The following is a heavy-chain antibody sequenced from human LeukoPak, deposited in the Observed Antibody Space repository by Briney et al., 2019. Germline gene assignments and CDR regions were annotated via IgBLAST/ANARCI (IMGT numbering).Heavy chain of an antibody. D-gene: IGHD2-15*01. CDR1: GFTFSSYA. CDR3: SQGSGQYFDY. V-gene: IGHV3-15*07. Sequence: PGGSLRLSCAASGFTFSSYAMNWIRQAPGQGLEWVGRIRSKTAGGTTDFAAPVKGRFSISRDDSKNTLYLQMNSLTSEDTGVYYCSQGSGQYFDYWGQGTLVTVSS. CDR2: IRSKTAGGTT. J-gene: IGHJ4*02.